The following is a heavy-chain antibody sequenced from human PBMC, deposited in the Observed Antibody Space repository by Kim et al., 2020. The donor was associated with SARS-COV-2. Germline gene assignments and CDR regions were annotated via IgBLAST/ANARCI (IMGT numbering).Heavy chain of an antibody. CDR2: IRSKAYGGTT. Sequence: GGSLRLSCTASGFTFGDYAMSWVRQAPGKGLEWVGFIRSKAYGGTTEYAASVKGRFTISRDDSKSIAYLQMNSLKTEDTAVYYCTRDPKYYDFWSGYFPPIYYYGMDVWGQGTTVTVSS. CDR1: GFTFGDYA. D-gene: IGHD3-3*01. CDR3: TRDPKYYDFWSGYFPPIYYYGMDV. J-gene: IGHJ6*02. V-gene: IGHV3-49*04.